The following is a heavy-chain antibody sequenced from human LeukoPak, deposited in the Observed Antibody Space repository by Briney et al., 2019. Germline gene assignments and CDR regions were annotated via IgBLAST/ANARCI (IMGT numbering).Heavy chain of an antibody. CDR2: VYQSGTT. CDR3: ARIFIRNGYSSYFDC. D-gene: IGHD5-18*01. CDR1: GFSISSGHY. Sequence: PSETLSLTCTVSGFSISSGHYWGWVRQPPGAGLEWIGSVYQSGTTYYNPSLKSRITTSVDMSKNQFSLRLRPVTAADTAVYYCARIFIRNGYSSYFDCWGQGTLVTVSS. J-gene: IGHJ4*02. V-gene: IGHV4-38-2*02.